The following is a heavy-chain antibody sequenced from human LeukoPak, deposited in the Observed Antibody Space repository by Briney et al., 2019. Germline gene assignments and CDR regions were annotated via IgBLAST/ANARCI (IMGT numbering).Heavy chain of an antibody. CDR3: ARGGGLNWNSDHWFDP. J-gene: IGHJ5*02. CDR1: GGSFSGYY. V-gene: IGHV4-34*01. D-gene: IGHD1-7*01. CDR2: INHSGRT. Sequence: SETLSLTCGVYGGSFSGYYWSWIREPPGKGLEWVWEINHSGRTNYNPSLKSRVPISGDTSKKPFSLKLSSVTAADTAVYSCARGGGLNWNSDHWFDPWGQGTLVTVSS.